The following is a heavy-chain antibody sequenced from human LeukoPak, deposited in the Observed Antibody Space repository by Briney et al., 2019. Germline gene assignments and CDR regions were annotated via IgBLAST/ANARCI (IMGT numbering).Heavy chain of an antibody. V-gene: IGHV3-30-3*01. J-gene: IGHJ4*02. D-gene: IGHD6-19*01. CDR1: GFTFSSYA. Sequence: PGRSLSLSCAASGFTFSSYAMRWVRQAPGKGLEWVAVISYDGSNKYYADSVKGRFTISRDNSKNTLYLQMNSLRAEDTAVYYCATPPGIAVAGTAGDYWGQGTLVTVSS. CDR3: ATPPGIAVAGTAGDY. CDR2: ISYDGSNK.